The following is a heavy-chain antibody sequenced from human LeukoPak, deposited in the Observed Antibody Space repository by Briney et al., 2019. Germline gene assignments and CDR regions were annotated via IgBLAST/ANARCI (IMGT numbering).Heavy chain of an antibody. CDR1: GFTFYNYA. D-gene: IGHD7-27*01. CDR2: ISGSGVST. V-gene: IGHV3-23*01. Sequence: GGSLRLSCAASGFTFYNYAMTCVRQAPGKGLEWVSAISGSGVSTYYADSVTGRFTISRDNSENTLFLQMDSLRGEDTAVYYCAKSRTGATMGGFDYWGQGTLVTVSS. J-gene: IGHJ4*02. CDR3: AKSRTGATMGGFDY.